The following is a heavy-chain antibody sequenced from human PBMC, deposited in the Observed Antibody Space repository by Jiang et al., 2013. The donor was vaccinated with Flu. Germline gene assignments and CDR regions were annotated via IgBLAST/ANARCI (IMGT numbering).Heavy chain of an antibody. V-gene: IGHV6-1*01. CDR1: GDSVSSNTVA. Sequence: SLTCAISGDSVSSNTVAWNWIRQSPSRGLEWLGRTYYRSKWYNDYAVSVKSRIAVNPDTSKNQFSLQLNSVTPEDTAVYYCARGSSGWYFFDYWGQGNLVTVSS. J-gene: IGHJ4*02. CDR2: TYYRSKWYN. CDR3: ARGSSGWYFFDY. D-gene: IGHD6-19*01.